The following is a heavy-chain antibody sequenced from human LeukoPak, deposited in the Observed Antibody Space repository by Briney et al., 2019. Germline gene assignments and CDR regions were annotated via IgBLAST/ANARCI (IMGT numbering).Heavy chain of an antibody. Sequence: GGSLRLSCAASGFTFDDYGMSWVRQAPGKGLEWVSVIYSGGSTYYADSVKGRFTISRDNSKNTLYLQMNSLRAEDTAVYYCARDPHYDILTGYDAFDIWGQGTMVTVSS. V-gene: IGHV3-66*01. CDR1: GFTFDDYG. CDR2: IYSGGST. CDR3: ARDPHYDILTGYDAFDI. J-gene: IGHJ3*02. D-gene: IGHD3-9*01.